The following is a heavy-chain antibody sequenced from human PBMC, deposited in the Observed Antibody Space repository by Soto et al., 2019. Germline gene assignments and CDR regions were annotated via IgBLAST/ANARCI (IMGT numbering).Heavy chain of an antibody. Sequence: QITLKESGPTLVKPTQTLTVTCTFSGFSLSTSGAGVGWIRQSPGKAPEWLALISWKDEKRYNPGLKSRLTITKDTYKNQVVLTMTDLHPVDTATYFCAHRYGGNYYRWYFDSWGQGTLVTVSS. CDR3: AHRYGGNYYRWYFDS. D-gene: IGHD1-26*01. CDR2: ISWKDEK. J-gene: IGHJ4*02. CDR1: GFSLSTSGAG. V-gene: IGHV2-5*01.